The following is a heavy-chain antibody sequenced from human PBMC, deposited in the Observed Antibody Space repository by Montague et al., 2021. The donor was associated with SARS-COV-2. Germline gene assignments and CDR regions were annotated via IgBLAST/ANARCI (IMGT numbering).Heavy chain of an antibody. D-gene: IGHD3-16*02. CDR2: IYYSGST. CDR3: AREPHYSSNLSSFDD. CDR1: GASITRTTYY. J-gene: IGHJ4*02. V-gene: IGHV4-39*07. Sequence: SETLSLTCAVSGASITRTTYYWGWIRQPPGKGLEWIGSIYYSGSTYYNPSLKSRVTMSLDTSKNQFSLNLTSVTAADTAVYYCAREPHYSSNLSSFDDWGQGTLVTVSS.